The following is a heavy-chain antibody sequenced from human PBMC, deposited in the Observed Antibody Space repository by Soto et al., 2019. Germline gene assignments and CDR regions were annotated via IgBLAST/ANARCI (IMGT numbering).Heavy chain of an antibody. D-gene: IGHD3-16*01. CDR3: ARVAYTSRATHWFDC. Sequence: QVQLVQSGAEVKKPGSSVKVSCKASGGTFTNYAVSWVRQAPGQGLEWMGDIIPIFGTTHYAQKFQGRVTIAADESTSTGYMELTNLRSEDTALYYCARVAYTSRATHWFDCWGPGTLVTVSS. CDR1: GGTFTNYA. V-gene: IGHV1-69*01. CDR2: IIPIFGTT. J-gene: IGHJ5*01.